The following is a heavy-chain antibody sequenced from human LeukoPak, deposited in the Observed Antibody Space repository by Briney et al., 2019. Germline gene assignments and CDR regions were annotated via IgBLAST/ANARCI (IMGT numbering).Heavy chain of an antibody. CDR1: GFTFSSYA. D-gene: IGHD1-26*01. J-gene: IGHJ4*02. CDR2: ISGSGGST. Sequence: PGGSLRLSCAASGFTFSSYAMSWVRQAPGKGLEWVSAISGSGGSTYYADSVKGRFTISRDNSKNTLYLQMNSLRAEDTAMYYCASYFSGSYSFDFWGQGTLVTVSS. CDR3: ASYFSGSYSFDF. V-gene: IGHV3-23*01.